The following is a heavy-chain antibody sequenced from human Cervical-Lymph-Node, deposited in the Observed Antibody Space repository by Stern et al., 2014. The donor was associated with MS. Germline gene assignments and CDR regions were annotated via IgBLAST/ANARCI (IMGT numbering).Heavy chain of an antibody. V-gene: IGHV4-39*01. CDR1: GAFVRNSNYY. D-gene: IGHD5-18*01. CDR2: VYYDGTS. CDR3: ARHSSGYGDLDY. J-gene: IGHJ4*02. Sequence: QLQLQESGPGLVKSSETLSLTCTVSGAFVRNSNYYWGWIRQPPGKGLEWIGTVYYDGTSYYKPSLKSRVTISVDTPNNQFSLTLGSVTAADTAVYYCARHSSGYGDLDYWGQGTLVTVSS.